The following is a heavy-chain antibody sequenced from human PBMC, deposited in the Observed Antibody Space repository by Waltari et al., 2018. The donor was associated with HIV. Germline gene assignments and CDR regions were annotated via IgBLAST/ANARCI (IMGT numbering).Heavy chain of an antibody. CDR1: GYSISSGYY. V-gene: IGHV4-38-2*01. CDR2: IYHSGST. CDR3: ALSRYGGNPASWFDP. J-gene: IGHJ5*02. Sequence: QVQLQESGPGLVKPSETLSLTCAVSGYSISSGYYWGWIRQPPGKGLEWIGSIYHSGSTYYNPSLKSRVTISVDTSKNQFSLKLSSVTAADTAVYYCALSRYGGNPASWFDPWGQGTLVTVSS. D-gene: IGHD2-15*01.